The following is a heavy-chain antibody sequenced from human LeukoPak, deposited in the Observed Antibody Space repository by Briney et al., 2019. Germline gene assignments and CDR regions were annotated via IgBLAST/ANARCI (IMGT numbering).Heavy chain of an antibody. Sequence: GGALRLSCAASGFTFSTYWMHWVRQAPGKGLLWVSRINDDGSSTTYADSVKGRFTISRDNAKNTVYLQMNSLRGDDAAVYYCARGIGTFEYWGQGTLVTVSS. CDR3: ARGIGTFEY. D-gene: IGHD1-7*01. J-gene: IGHJ4*02. V-gene: IGHV3-74*01. CDR2: INDDGSST. CDR1: GFTFSTYW.